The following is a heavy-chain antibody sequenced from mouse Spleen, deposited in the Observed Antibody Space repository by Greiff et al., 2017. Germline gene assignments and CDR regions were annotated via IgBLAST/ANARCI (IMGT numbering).Heavy chain of an antibody. CDR1: GFTFSNYW. D-gene: IGHD1-1*01. CDR2: IRLKSDNYAT. Sequence: DVKLQESGGGLVQPGGSMKLSCVASGFTFSNYWMNWVRQSPEKGLEWVAQIRLKSDNYATHYAESVKGRFTISRDDSKSSVYLQMNNLRAEDTGIYYCTTYYYGSSYGYFDVWGTGTTVTVSS. CDR3: TTYYYGSSYGYFDV. J-gene: IGHJ1*03. V-gene: IGHV6-3*01.